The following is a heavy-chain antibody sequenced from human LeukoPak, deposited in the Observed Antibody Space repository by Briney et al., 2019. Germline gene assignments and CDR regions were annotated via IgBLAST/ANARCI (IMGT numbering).Heavy chain of an antibody. CDR2: INPNFGGT. D-gene: IGHD2-15*01. J-gene: IGHJ3*02. CDR1: GHTFIGYD. V-gene: IGHV1-2*02. Sequence: ASVKVSCKASGHTFIGYDMHWVRQAPGQGLEWMGWINPNFGGTDYAQRFQGRVTMTRDTSISTAYMELSRLRSDDTAVYYCARMGSGDAFDIWGQGTMVTVSS. CDR3: ARMGSGDAFDI.